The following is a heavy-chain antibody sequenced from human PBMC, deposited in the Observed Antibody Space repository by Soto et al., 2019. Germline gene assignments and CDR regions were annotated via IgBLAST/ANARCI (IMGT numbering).Heavy chain of an antibody. V-gene: IGHV1-2*02. J-gene: IGHJ6*02. Sequence: ASVKVSCKASGYTFTGYYMHWVRQAPGQGLEWMGWINPNSGGTNYAQKFQGRVTMTRDTSISTAYMELSRLRSDDTAVYYCARLRLDIVVVVAGGMDVWGQGTTVTVYS. CDR3: ARLRLDIVVVVAGGMDV. CDR1: GYTFTGYY. CDR2: INPNSGGT. D-gene: IGHD2-15*01.